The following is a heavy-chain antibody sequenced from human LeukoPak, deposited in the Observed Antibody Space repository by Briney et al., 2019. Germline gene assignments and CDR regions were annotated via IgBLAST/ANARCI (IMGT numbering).Heavy chain of an antibody. CDR1: GFTFSSYA. V-gene: IGHV3-23*01. CDR2: ISGSGDNT. J-gene: IGHJ4*02. D-gene: IGHD3-22*01. Sequence: GGSLRLPCAAYGFTFSSYAMSWVRQAPGKGREWVSGISGSGDNTYYADSVKGRFTISRDNSKNTLYVQVNSLGTEDTAAYYCAKGSYYDSSGSFYFDYWGQGTLVTVSS. CDR3: AKGSYYDSSGSFYFDY.